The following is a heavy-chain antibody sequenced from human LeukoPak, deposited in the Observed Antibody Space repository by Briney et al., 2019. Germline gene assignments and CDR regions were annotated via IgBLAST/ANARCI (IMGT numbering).Heavy chain of an antibody. D-gene: IGHD1-14*01. CDR1: GFTFSDFW. J-gene: IGHJ4*02. CDR2: INKDGSDK. CDR3: ARNQHRSRDI. V-gene: IGHV3-7*01. Sequence: GGSLRLSCAASGFTFSDFWVEWFRQAPGKGLEWVANINKDGSDKYYMDSVTGRFSISRDNAKNSLSLQMNSLRVDDTAVYYCARNQHRSRDIWGQGILVTVSS.